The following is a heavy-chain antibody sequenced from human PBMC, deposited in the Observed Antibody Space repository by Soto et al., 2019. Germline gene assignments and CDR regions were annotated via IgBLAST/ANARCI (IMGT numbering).Heavy chain of an antibody. V-gene: IGHV3-23*01. Sequence: EVQLLESGGGLVQPGGSLRLSCAASGFTFSSYAMSWVRQAPGKGLEWVSAISGSGGSTYYADSVKGRFTISRDNSKNTLYLQMNSLRAEDTAVYYCAKLYCSSTSCYRGDYYYYYMDVWGKGTTVTVSS. CDR1: GFTFSSYA. J-gene: IGHJ6*03. CDR2: ISGSGGST. D-gene: IGHD2-2*01. CDR3: AKLYCSSTSCYRGDYYYYYMDV.